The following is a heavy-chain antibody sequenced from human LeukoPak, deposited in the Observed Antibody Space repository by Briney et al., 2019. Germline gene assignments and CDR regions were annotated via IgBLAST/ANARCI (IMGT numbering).Heavy chain of an antibody. J-gene: IGHJ4*02. D-gene: IGHD6-13*01. Sequence: GGSLRLSCAASGFTSSSYAMSWVRQAPGKGLECVSAISGSGGSTYYADSVKGRFTISRDNSKNTLYLQMNSLRAEDPAVYYCAKAFGYSSSWYWGGFDYWGQGTLVTVSS. V-gene: IGHV3-23*01. CDR1: GFTSSSYA. CDR2: ISGSGGST. CDR3: AKAFGYSSSWYWGGFDY.